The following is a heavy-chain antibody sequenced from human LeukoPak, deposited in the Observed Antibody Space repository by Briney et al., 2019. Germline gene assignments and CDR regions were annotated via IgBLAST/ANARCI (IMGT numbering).Heavy chain of an antibody. Sequence: SETLFLTCTVSGGSISSYFWSWIRQPPGKGLEWIGYIYYSGTTNYNPSLKSRVTISVDTSKNQFSLKLSSVTAADTAVYYCARHKRTGDARSYGFDYWGRGTLVTVSS. J-gene: IGHJ4*02. D-gene: IGHD7-27*01. CDR1: GGSISSYF. CDR3: ARHKRTGDARSYGFDY. V-gene: IGHV4-59*08. CDR2: IYYSGTT.